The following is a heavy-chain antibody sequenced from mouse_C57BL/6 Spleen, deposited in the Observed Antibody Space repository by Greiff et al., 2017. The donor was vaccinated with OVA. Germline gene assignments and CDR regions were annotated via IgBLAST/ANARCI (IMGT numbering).Heavy chain of an antibody. Sequence: DVHLVESGGGLVKPGGSLKLSCAASGFTFSDYGMHWVRQAPEKGLEWVAYISSGSSTIYYADTVKGRFTISRDNAKNTLFLQMTSLRSEDTAMYYCAKGGGFMDYWGQGTSVTVSS. J-gene: IGHJ4*01. D-gene: IGHD1-1*02. V-gene: IGHV5-17*01. CDR1: GFTFSDYG. CDR3: AKGGGFMDY. CDR2: ISSGSSTI.